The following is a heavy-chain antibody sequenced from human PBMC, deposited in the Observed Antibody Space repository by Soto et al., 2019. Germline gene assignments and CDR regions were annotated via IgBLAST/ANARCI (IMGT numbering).Heavy chain of an antibody. V-gene: IGHV3-23*01. D-gene: IGHD4-17*01. CDR2: ISASGGST. Sequence: EVQLLESGGDLVQPGGSLRLSCAASGFTFNNYAMSWVRQSPGKGLEWVSTISASGGSTSYADPVRGRFTISRDNSKNTLYLHMNSLRTEDTAVYYCAKQTSVTTPYYYHGIDVWGQATTVTVSS. J-gene: IGHJ6*02. CDR1: GFTFNNYA. CDR3: AKQTSVTTPYYYHGIDV.